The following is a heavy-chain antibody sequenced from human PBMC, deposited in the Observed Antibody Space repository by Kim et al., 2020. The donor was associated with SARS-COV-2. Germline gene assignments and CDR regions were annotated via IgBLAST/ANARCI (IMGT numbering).Heavy chain of an antibody. J-gene: IGHJ6*02. Sequence: KGRFTIPRDNSKNTLYLQMNSLRAEDTAVYYCARDPLVVVAATYYYGMDVWGQGTTVTVSS. CDR3: ARDPLVVVAATYYYGMDV. D-gene: IGHD2-15*01. V-gene: IGHV3-30*07.